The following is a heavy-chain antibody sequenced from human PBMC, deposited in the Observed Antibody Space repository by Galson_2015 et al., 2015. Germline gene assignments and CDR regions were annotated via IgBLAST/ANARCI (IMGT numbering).Heavy chain of an antibody. CDR1: GFTFSDYY. J-gene: IGHJ4*02. CDR2: ISSSGSTI. Sequence: SLRLSCAASGFTFSDYYMSWIRQAPGKGLEWVSYISSSGSTIYYADSVKGRFTISRDNAKISLYLQMNSLRAEDTAVYYCARESPQLGDPNFDYWGQGTLVTVSS. V-gene: IGHV3-11*01. CDR3: ARESPQLGDPNFDY. D-gene: IGHD6-13*01.